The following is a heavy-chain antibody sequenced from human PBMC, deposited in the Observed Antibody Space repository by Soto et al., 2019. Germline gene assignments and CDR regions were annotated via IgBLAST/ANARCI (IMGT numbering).Heavy chain of an antibody. V-gene: IGHV3-21*01. Sequence: GGSLRLSCAASGFTFSSYSMNWVRQAPGKGLEWVSSISSSSSYIYYADSVKGRFTISRDNAKNSLYLQMNSLRAEDTAVYYCARDKGASNPHFDYWGQGTLVTVSS. J-gene: IGHJ4*02. CDR2: ISSSSSYI. CDR1: GFTFSSYS. CDR3: ARDKGASNPHFDY.